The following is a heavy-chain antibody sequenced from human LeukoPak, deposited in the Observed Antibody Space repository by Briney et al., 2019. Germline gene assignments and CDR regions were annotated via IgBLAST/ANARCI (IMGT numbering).Heavy chain of an antibody. CDR2: INHSGST. D-gene: IGHD3-10*01. V-gene: IGHV4-34*01. CDR1: GGSFSGYY. J-gene: IGHJ5*02. CDR3: ARGMVLPASSFSP. Sequence: SETLSLTCAVYGGSFSGYYWSWIRQPPGKGLEWIGEINHSGSTNYNPSLKSRVTISVDTSKNQFSLKLSSVTAADTAVYYCARGMVLPASSFSPWGQGTLVTVYS.